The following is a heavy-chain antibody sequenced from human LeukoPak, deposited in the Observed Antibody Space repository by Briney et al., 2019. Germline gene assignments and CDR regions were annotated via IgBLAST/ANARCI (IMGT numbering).Heavy chain of an antibody. J-gene: IGHJ3*02. CDR1: GFTFSSYG. Sequence: PGGSLRLSCAASGFTFSSYGMHWVRQAPGKGLEWVAVIWYDGSNKYYADSVKGRFTISRDNSKNTLYLQMNSLRAEDTAVYYCAKAVADAFDIWRQGTMVTVSS. V-gene: IGHV3-33*06. CDR3: AKAVADAFDI. D-gene: IGHD6-19*01. CDR2: IWYDGSNK.